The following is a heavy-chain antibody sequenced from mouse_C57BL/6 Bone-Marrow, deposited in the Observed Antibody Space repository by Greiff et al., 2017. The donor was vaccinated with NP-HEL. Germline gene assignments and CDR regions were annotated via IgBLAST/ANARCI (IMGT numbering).Heavy chain of an antibody. CDR3: TRSGGVYYGYLIYAMDY. CDR1: GYTFTSYW. J-gene: IGHJ4*01. D-gene: IGHD2-3*01. CDR2: INPSNGGT. Sequence: QVQLQQPGTELVKPGASVKLSCKASGYTFTSYWMHWVKQRPGQGLEWIGNINPSNGGTNYNEKFKSKATLTVDKSSSTAYMQLSSLTSEDSAVYYCTRSGGVYYGYLIYAMDYWGQGTSVTVSS. V-gene: IGHV1-53*01.